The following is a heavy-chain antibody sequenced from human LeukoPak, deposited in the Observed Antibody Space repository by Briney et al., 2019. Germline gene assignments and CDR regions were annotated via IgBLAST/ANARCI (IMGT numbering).Heavy chain of an antibody. D-gene: IGHD2-15*01. J-gene: IGHJ4*02. CDR3: AMGLGICNGVRCYRYYFDY. V-gene: IGHV3-48*03. CDR1: GFTFSTYE. Sequence: GGSLRLSCAASGFTFSTYEMNWLRQAAGKGLEWVSYISSSGSSIYYADSVKGRFTISRDNAKNSLYLYKNSVRAEDTAVYYCAMGLGICNGVRCYRYYFDYWGQEARVTVSP. CDR2: ISSSGSSI.